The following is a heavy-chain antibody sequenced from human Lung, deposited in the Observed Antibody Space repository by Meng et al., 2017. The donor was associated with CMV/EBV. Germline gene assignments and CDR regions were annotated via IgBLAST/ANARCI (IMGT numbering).Heavy chain of an antibody. D-gene: IGHD4-17*01. V-gene: IGHV6-1*01. J-gene: IGHJ4*02. CDR2: TSYRSKWYN. Sequence: SQTLSLTCAISGDSVSSNSAAWNWITQSPSRGLEWLGRTSYRSKWYNDYAVSVKSRITINPDTSKNQFSLQLNSVTPEDTAVYYCAREGPTVTPFDYWGQGTLVTVSS. CDR3: AREGPTVTPFDY. CDR1: GDSVSSNSAA.